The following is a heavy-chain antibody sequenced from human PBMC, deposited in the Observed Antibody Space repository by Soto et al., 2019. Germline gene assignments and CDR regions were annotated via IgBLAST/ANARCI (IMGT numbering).Heavy chain of an antibody. CDR2: ISAYNGNT. CDR1: GYTFTSYG. V-gene: IGHV1-18*01. J-gene: IGHJ6*02. Sequence: GASVKVSCKASGYTFTSYGISWVRQAPGQGLEWMGWISAYNGNTNYAQKPQGRVTMTTDTSTSTAYMELRSLRSDDTAVYYCARDGGADIVVVPAATGRSYYYYYGMDVWGQGTTVTVSS. D-gene: IGHD2-2*01. CDR3: ARDGGADIVVVPAATGRSYYYYYGMDV.